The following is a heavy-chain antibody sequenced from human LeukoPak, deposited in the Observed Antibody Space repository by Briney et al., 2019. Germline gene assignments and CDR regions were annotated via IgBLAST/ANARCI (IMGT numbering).Heavy chain of an antibody. V-gene: IGHV1-46*01. CDR3: ATYTQSGAQGDSDY. CDR1: GYTFTNYY. Sequence: ASVKVSCKASGYTFTNYYMHWVRQAPGQGLEWMGLIHPNDGDTKYTQEFQDRVTMTRDTSTSTVYMELSSLRSEDTAVYYCATYTQSGAQGDSDYWGQGTLVTVSS. D-gene: IGHD3-10*01. J-gene: IGHJ4*02. CDR2: IHPNDGDT.